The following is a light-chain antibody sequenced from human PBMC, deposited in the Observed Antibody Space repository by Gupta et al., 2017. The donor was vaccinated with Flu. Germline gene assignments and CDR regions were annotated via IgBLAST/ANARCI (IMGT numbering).Light chain of an antibody. J-gene: IGLJ3*02. Sequence: QSALTQPASVSGSPGQSITIPCTGTSSDVGAYNYVSWYQQHPGNAPILMIFEVRKRASGVSNRCSGSKSGNTASLTISGLQAEDEADYYCSSYTGRVTVFGGGTRVTVL. V-gene: IGLV2-14*01. CDR1: SSDVGAYNY. CDR3: SSYTGRVTV. CDR2: EVR.